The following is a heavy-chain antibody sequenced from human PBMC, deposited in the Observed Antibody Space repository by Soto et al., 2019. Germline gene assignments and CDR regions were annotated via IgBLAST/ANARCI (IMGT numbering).Heavy chain of an antibody. V-gene: IGHV1-18*04. Sequence: YGITWVRQAPGQGLEWMGWISGYSGQTKYAQNVQDRVTMTTNTSTSTAYMELRSLRSDDTAVYYCARSPTKYGSAXYYIQYFDYWGQGTLVTVSS. CDR3: ARSPTKYGSAXYYIQYFDY. CDR1: YG. D-gene: IGHD3-10*01. CDR2: ISGYSGQT. J-gene: IGHJ4*02.